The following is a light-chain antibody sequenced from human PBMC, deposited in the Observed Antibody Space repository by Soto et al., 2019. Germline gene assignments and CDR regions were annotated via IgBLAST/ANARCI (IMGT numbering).Light chain of an antibody. J-gene: IGLJ3*02. CDR2: EVN. Sequence: QSALTQPASLSGSPGQSITISCTGTSSDIGAYDYVSWFQQHPGKAPKLMISEVNNRPSGVSNRFSGSQSGNTASLSISGLQAEDEAEYYCCAYTARTTLSWVFGGGTKLTVL. CDR3: CAYTARTTLSWV. CDR1: SSDIGAYDY. V-gene: IGLV2-14*01.